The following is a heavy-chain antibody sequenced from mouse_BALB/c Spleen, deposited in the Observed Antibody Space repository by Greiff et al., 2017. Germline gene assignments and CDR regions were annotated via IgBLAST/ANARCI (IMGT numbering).Heavy chain of an antibody. J-gene: IGHJ2*01. CDR1: GYTFTSYW. CDR3: TRYRYDYFDY. CDR2: IYPSDSYT. V-gene: IGHV1-69*02. D-gene: IGHD2-14*01. Sequence: QVQLKQSGAELVRPGASVKLSCKASGYTFTSYWINWVKQRPGQGLEWIGNIYPSDSYTNYNQKFKDKATLTVDKSSSTAYMQLSSPTSEDSAVYYCTRYRYDYFDYWGQGTTLTVSS.